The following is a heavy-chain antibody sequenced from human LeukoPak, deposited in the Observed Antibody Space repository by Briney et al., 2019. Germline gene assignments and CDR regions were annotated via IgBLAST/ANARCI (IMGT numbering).Heavy chain of an antibody. J-gene: IGHJ4*02. CDR3: ARSQYCGGDCYLRLFDY. CDR1: GFTFSSYE. V-gene: IGHV3-48*03. CDR2: ISSSGSTI. Sequence: GGSLRLSCAASGFTFSSYEMNWVRQAPGKGLEWGSYISSSGSTIYYADSVKGRFTISRDNAKNSLYLQMNSLRAEDTAVYYCARSQYCGGDCYLRLFDYWGQGTLVTVSS. D-gene: IGHD2-21*02.